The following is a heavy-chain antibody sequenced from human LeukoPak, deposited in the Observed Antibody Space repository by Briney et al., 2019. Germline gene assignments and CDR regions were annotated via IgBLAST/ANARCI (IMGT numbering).Heavy chain of an antibody. V-gene: IGHV3-7*03. CDR2: IKQDGSEK. D-gene: IGHD2-15*01. J-gene: IGHJ6*03. CDR1: GFTFSSYL. Sequence: GGSLRLSCAASGFTFSSYLMSWVRQAPGKGLEWVANIKQDGSEKNYADSVKGRFTISRDNAKNSLYLQMNSLRAEDTAVYYCARDGPGFCSGGRCYYYYMDVWGKGTPVTVSS. CDR3: ARDGPGFCSGGRCYYYYMDV.